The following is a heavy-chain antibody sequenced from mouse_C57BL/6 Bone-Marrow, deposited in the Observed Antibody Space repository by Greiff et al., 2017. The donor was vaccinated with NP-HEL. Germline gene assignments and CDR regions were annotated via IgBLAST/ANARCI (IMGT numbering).Heavy chain of an antibody. CDR1: GFSINSDCY. J-gene: IGHJ2*01. V-gene: IGHV3-3*01. Sequence: VQLQQSGPSLVRPSQTLSLTCTVTGFSINSDCYWIWIRQFPGNKLEYIGYTFYSGITYYNPSLESRTYITRDTSKNQFSLKLSSVTTEDTATYYCARDQGFITTVQSWVVFDYWGQGTTLTVSS. D-gene: IGHD1-1*01. CDR2: TFYSGIT. CDR3: ARDQGFITTVQSWVVFDY.